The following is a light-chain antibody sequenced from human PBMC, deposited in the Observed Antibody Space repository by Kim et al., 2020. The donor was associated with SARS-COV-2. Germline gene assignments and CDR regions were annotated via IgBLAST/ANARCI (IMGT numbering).Light chain of an antibody. CDR3: HMYNSAPWT. CDR2: AAS. V-gene: IGKV1-27*01. J-gene: IGKJ1*01. CDR1: QGIRNY. Sequence: ASVRDRVTITCRASQGIRNYLAWYQQKPGKGPKLLIYAASTLQSGVPSRFSGSGSGTDFTLTISSLQPEDVATYYCHMYNSAPWTFGQGTKVDIK.